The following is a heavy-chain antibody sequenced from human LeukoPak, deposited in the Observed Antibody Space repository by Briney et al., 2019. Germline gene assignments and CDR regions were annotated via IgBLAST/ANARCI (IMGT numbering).Heavy chain of an antibody. D-gene: IGHD3-10*01. CDR2: VIPIFGTA. CDR1: GGTFSSYA. V-gene: IGHV1-69*05. CDR3: AREYGSGSYYNVGGNYFDY. Sequence: SVKVSCKASGGTFSSYAISWVRQAPGQGLEWMGRVIPIFGTANYAQKFQGRVTITTDESTSTAYMELSSLRSEDTAVYYCAREYGSGSYYNVGGNYFDYWGQGTLVTVSS. J-gene: IGHJ4*02.